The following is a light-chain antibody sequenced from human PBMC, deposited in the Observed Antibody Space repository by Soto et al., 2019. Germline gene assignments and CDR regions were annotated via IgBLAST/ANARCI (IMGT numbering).Light chain of an antibody. J-gene: IGLJ1*01. CDR3: SSYAGSNNPLYV. CDR1: SSDVGGYNY. Sequence: QSALTQPPTASGSPGQAVTIPCTRTSSDVGGYNYVSWYQQHPGKAPKLMIYEVSKRPSGVPDRFSGSKSGNTASLTVSGLQAEDEADYYCSSYAGSNNPLYVFGTGTRSPS. CDR2: EVS. V-gene: IGLV2-8*01.